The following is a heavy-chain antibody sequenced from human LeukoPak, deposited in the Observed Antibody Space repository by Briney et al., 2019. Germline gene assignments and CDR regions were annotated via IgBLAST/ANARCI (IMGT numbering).Heavy chain of an antibody. J-gene: IGHJ4*02. V-gene: IGHV1-18*01. Sequence: ASVKVSCKASGYTFTSYGISWVRQAPGQGLEWMGWISAYNGNTNYAQKLQGRVTMTTDTSTSTAHMELRSLRSDDTAVCYCARTPLGWYYDSSGYSDYWGQGTLVTVSS. D-gene: IGHD3-22*01. CDR2: ISAYNGNT. CDR3: ARTPLGWYYDSSGYSDY. CDR1: GYTFTSYG.